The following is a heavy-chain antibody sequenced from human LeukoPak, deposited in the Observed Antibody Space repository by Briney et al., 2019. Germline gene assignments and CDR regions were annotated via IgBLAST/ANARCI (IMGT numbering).Heavy chain of an antibody. Sequence: PGGSLRLSCAASGFTFSSYAMTWVRQAPGKGLEWVSALIGGGATTYYADSVQGRFTISRDNSKNMLYLQMNSLRAEDTAVYYCAKGPGYCSSTSCPADYWGQGTLVTVSS. CDR1: GFTFSSYA. D-gene: IGHD2-2*01. CDR2: LIGGGATT. V-gene: IGHV3-23*01. J-gene: IGHJ4*02. CDR3: AKGPGYCSSTSCPADY.